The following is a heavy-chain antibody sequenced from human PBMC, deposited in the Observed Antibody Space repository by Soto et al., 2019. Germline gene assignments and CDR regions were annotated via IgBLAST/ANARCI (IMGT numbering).Heavy chain of an antibody. D-gene: IGHD2-8*01. J-gene: IGHJ4*02. CDR1: GFTFSSYW. V-gene: IGHV3-74*01. CDR2: INSDGSST. Sequence: PWGSLRLSCAASGFTFSSYWMHWVRQAPGKGLVWVSRINSDGSSTSYADSVKGRFTISRDNAKNTLYLQMNSLRAEDTAVYYCARGPYCTNGVCYISYFDYWGQGTLVNVSS. CDR3: ARGPYCTNGVCYISYFDY.